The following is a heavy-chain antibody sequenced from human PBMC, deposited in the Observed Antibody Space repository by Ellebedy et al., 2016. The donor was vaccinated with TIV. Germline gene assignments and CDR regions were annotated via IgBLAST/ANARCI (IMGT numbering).Heavy chain of an antibody. CDR3: ARLGGSGSVDYYYYGMDV. J-gene: IGHJ6*02. D-gene: IGHD3-10*01. V-gene: IGHV3-48*02. Sequence: GESLKISXAASGFTFSSYSMNWVRQAPGKGLEWVSYISSSSSTIYYADSVKGRFTISRDNAKNSLYLQMNSLRDEDTAVYYSARLGGSGSVDYYYYGMDVWGQGTTVTVSS. CDR2: ISSSSSTI. CDR1: GFTFSSYS.